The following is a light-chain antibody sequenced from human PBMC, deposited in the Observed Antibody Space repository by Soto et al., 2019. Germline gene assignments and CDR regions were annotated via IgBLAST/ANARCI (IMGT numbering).Light chain of an antibody. Sequence: EIVLTQSPGTLSLSPGERATLSCRASQTVSSNYLAWYQQKPGQAPRLLIYAASTRATGIPDRFSGSGSGPDFTLSIRRLEPEDFAVYYCQLYGTSPKPFGQGTKVDIK. CDR2: AAS. CDR3: QLYGTSPKP. CDR1: QTVSSNY. J-gene: IGKJ1*01. V-gene: IGKV3-20*01.